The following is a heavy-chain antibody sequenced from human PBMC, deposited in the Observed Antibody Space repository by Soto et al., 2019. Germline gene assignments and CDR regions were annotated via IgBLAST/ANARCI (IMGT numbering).Heavy chain of an antibody. D-gene: IGHD2-21*02. CDR2: IIGSGAIT. CDR3: AKDARDTGGNSGIDY. V-gene: IGHV3-23*01. CDR1: EFTFNSYA. Sequence: HPGGSVRLSXVASEFTFNSYAMSWVRQAPGMGLEWVSSIIGSGAITYYADSVKGRFTISRDNSKSTLYLQMNSLRVEDTALYYCAKDARDTGGNSGIDYWGQGTLVTVSS. J-gene: IGHJ4*02.